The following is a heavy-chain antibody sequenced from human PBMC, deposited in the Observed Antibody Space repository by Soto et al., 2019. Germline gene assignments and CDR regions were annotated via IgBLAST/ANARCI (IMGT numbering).Heavy chain of an antibody. J-gene: IGHJ4*02. CDR1: GYTLTELS. CDR3: AKDSIDNWNYGVNDY. D-gene: IGHD1-7*01. CDR2: FDPEDGET. Sequence: ASVKVSCKVSGYTLTELSMHWVRQAPGKGLEWMGGFDPEDGETIYAQKFQGRVTMTEDTSTDTAYMELSSLRSEDTAVYYCAKDSIDNWNYGVNDYWGQGTLVTVSS. V-gene: IGHV1-24*01.